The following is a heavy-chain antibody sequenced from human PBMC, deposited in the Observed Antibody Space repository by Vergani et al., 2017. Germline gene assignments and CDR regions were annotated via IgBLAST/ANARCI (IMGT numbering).Heavy chain of an antibody. J-gene: IGHJ3*01. CDR3: ARPVGTRALAVGYHV. CDR2: NSSSGSP. V-gene: IGHV4-39*02. CDR1: GGSVSSGSYY. D-gene: IGHD6-13*01. Sequence: QVQLQESGPGLVKPSETLSLTCTVSGGSVSSGSYYWGLIRQPPGKGLEWIGSNSSSGSPYYNPTLKSRLAFAVYTSKNLIYLRRKSVTATDTGLYYCARPVGTRALAVGYHVWGEGTMVTDS.